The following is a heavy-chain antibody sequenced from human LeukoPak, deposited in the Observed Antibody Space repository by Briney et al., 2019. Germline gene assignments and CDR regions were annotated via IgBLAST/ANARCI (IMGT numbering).Heavy chain of an antibody. CDR2: IYYSGST. CDR3: ARAPPYSGSYLDY. J-gene: IGHJ4*02. V-gene: IGHV4-59*01. CDR1: GGSISSYY. D-gene: IGHD1-26*01. Sequence: SETLSLTCTVSGGSISSYYWSWIRQPPGKGLEWIGYIYYSGSTNYNPSLKSRVTISVDTSKNQFSLKLSSVTAADTAVYYCARAPPYSGSYLDYWGQGTLVTVSS.